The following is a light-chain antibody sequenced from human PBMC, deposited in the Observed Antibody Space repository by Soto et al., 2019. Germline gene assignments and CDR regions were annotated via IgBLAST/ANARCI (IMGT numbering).Light chain of an antibody. CDR2: WAS. V-gene: IGKV4-1*01. J-gene: IGKJ1*01. CDR3: QQYFSLPVP. CDR1: QSVLYSSNNKNF. Sequence: DIVMTQSPDSLAVSLGERATINCKSSQSVLYSSNNKNFLAWYQQKPGQSPKLLIYWASTRESGVPDRFSGSGSGTDFTLTISSLQAEDVAVYYCQQYFSLPVPFGQGTKVEIK.